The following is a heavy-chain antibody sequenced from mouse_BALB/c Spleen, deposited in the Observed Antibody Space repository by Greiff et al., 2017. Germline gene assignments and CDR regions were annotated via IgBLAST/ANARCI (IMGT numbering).Heavy chain of an antibody. D-gene: IGHD2-1*01. Sequence: VQLQQSGAELAKPGASVKMSCKASGYTFTSYWMHWVKQRPGQGLEWIGYINPSTGYTEYNQKFKDKATLTADKSSSTAYMQLSSLTSEDSAVYYCAKSPYGNFDYWGQGTTLTVSS. J-gene: IGHJ2*01. CDR3: AKSPYGNFDY. V-gene: IGHV1-7*01. CDR2: INPSTGYT. CDR1: GYTFTSYW.